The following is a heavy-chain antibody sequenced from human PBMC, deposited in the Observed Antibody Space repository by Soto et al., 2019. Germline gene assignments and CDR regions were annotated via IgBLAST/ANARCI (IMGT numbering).Heavy chain of an antibody. CDR2: IIPILGIA. CDR3: ARANGALYWFDP. CDR1: GGTFSSYT. D-gene: IGHD2-2*02. Sequence: QVQLVQSGAEVKKPGSSVKVSCTASGGTFSSYTISWVRQAPGQGLEWMGRIIPILGIANYAQKFQGRVTITADKSTSTAYMELSSLRSEDTAVYYCARANGALYWFDPWGQGTLVTVSS. J-gene: IGHJ5*02. V-gene: IGHV1-69*02.